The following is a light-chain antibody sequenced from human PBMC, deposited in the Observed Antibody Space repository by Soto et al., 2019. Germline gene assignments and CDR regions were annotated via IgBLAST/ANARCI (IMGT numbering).Light chain of an antibody. Sequence: DAQMPQSPSSLSASVGDSVTITCRASQGIGTYLDWYQHKPGKAPKLLIYAASSLQSGVPSRFSGSGSGTDFTLTISSLQPEDFATYYCQESHSTFGQGTKLEIK. CDR3: QESHST. CDR2: AAS. J-gene: IGKJ2*01. V-gene: IGKV1-39*01. CDR1: QGIGTY.